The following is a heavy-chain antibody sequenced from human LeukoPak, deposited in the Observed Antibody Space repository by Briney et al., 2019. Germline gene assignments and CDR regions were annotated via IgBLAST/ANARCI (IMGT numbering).Heavy chain of an antibody. CDR1: GFTFSSYS. V-gene: IGHV3-21*01. CDR2: ISSRSSYI. Sequence: GGSLRLSCAASGFTFSSYSMNWVRQAPGKGLEWVSFISSRSSYIYYTDSVKGRFTISRDNAKNSLHLQMNSLRAEDTALYYCARGSTGGYSGYDATRKYFDYWGQGTLVTVSS. J-gene: IGHJ4*02. D-gene: IGHD5-12*01. CDR3: ARGSTGGYSGYDATRKYFDY.